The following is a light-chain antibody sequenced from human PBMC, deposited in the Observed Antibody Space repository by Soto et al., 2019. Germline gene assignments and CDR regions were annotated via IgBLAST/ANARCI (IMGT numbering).Light chain of an antibody. J-gene: IGLJ2*01. CDR1: SSDFGSYNL. CDR2: EGS. Sequence: QSALTQPASVSGSPGQSITISCTGTSSDFGSYNLVSWFQQHPCRAPKLMIYEGSKRPSGVSNRFSGSTSGNTASLTISGRQAEDEAEYYCCSYAGTSTYVVFGGGTKVTVL. V-gene: IGLV2-23*01. CDR3: CSYAGTSTYVV.